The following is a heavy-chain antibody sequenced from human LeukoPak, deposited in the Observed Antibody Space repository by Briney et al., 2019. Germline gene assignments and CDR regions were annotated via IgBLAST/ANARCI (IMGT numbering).Heavy chain of an antibody. Sequence: SETLSLTCAVSGGSFSEYYWGWIRPSPGMGLGWIVTLLKSGTTYFNPTLQSRVTISVDTSKNQFSLQLAPVTAADTAVYYCARLRGGVQLWADWGQGTLVTVSS. CDR2: LLKSGTT. J-gene: IGHJ4*02. CDR3: ARLRGGVQLWAD. V-gene: IGHV4-34*12. CDR1: GGSFSEYY. D-gene: IGHD5-18*01.